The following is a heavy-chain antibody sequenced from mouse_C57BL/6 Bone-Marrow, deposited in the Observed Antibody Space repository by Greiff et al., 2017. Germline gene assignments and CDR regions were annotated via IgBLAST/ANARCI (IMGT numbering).Heavy chain of an antibody. Sequence: VQLQQSGAELVRPGSSVKMSCKTSGYTFTSYGINWVKQRPGQGLEWIGYIDIGNGYTEYNEKFKGKATLTSDTSSSTAYMQLSSLTSEASAIXFCAVPSYWYFDVWGTGTTVTVSS. J-gene: IGHJ1*03. D-gene: IGHD5-1*01. CDR1: GYTFTSYG. CDR3: AVPSYWYFDV. V-gene: IGHV1-58*01. CDR2: IDIGNGYT.